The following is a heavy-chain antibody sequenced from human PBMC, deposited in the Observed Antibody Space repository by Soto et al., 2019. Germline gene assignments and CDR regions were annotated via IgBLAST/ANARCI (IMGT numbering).Heavy chain of an antibody. CDR3: ARIRWTMIVVVITTTDY. CDR2: ISGSGGST. Sequence: GGSLRLSCAASGFTFSSYAMSWVRQAPGKGLEWVSAISGSGGSTYYADSVKGRFTISRDNSKNTLYLQMNSLRAEDTAVYYCARIRWTMIVVVITTTDYWGQGTLVTVSS. D-gene: IGHD3-22*01. J-gene: IGHJ4*02. CDR1: GFTFSSYA. V-gene: IGHV3-23*01.